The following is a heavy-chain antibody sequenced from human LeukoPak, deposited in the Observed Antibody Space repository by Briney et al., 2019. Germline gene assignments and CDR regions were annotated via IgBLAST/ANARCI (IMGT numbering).Heavy chain of an antibody. Sequence: GGSLRLSCAASGFTFSSDWMNWVRQAPGKGLEWVANLSQDGSTKYYVDSVKGRFTISRDNAKNSLYPQMNSLRAEDTAVYYCVRDPDPILGVNFDYWGQGTLVTVTS. J-gene: IGHJ4*02. CDR2: LSQDGSTK. CDR3: VRDPDPILGVNFDY. V-gene: IGHV3-7*01. CDR1: GFTFSSDW. D-gene: IGHD1-26*01.